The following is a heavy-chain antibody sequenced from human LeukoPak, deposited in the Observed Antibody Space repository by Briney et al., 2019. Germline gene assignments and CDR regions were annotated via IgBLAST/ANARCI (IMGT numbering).Heavy chain of an antibody. CDR1: GFALSTHL. D-gene: IGHD3-22*01. V-gene: IGHV3-74*01. CDR2: INSDGSII. Sequence: PGGSLRLSWGASGFALSTHLMHSVRQAPGKGPVWVSRINSDGSIINYADSVKGRFTISRDITKNTLHLQLDSLRAEDTAVYYCTRSSGYYYDCWGQGTLATVSS. CDR3: TRSSGYYYDC. J-gene: IGHJ4*02.